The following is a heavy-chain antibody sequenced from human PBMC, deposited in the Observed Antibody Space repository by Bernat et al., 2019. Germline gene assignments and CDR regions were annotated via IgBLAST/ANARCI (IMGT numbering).Heavy chain of an antibody. CDR1: GFTFGDYA. Sequence: EVQLVESGGGLVQPGRSLRLSCTASGFTFGDYAMSWVRQAPGKGLEWVGFIRSKAYGGTTEYAASVKGRFTISRDDSKSIAYLQMNSLKTEDTAVYYCTRMSVYYYYMDVWGKGTTVTVSS. CDR2: IRSKAYGGTT. V-gene: IGHV3-49*04. J-gene: IGHJ6*03. CDR3: TRMSVYYYYMDV.